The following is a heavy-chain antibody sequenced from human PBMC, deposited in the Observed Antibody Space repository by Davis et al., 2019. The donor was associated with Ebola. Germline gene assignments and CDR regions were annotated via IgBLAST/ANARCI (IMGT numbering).Heavy chain of an antibody. CDR2: ISYDGSNK. J-gene: IGHJ4*02. V-gene: IGHV3-30*09. CDR1: GFTFSSYA. Sequence: GESLKISCAASGFTFSSYAMHWVRQAPSKGLEWVAVISYDGSNKYYADSVKGRFAISRDNSKNTLYLQMSSLGADDTAVYYCAKCRGGSGPNYLDFWGQGTLVTVSS. CDR3: AKCRGGSGPNYLDF. D-gene: IGHD3-10*01.